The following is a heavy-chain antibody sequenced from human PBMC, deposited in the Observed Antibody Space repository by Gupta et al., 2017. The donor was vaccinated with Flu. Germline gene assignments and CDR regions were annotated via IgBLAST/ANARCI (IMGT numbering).Heavy chain of an antibody. CDR3: AKDRVRRSSGYGMDV. D-gene: IGHD6-19*01. CDR2: ISYDGSDN. V-gene: IGHV3-30*18. CDR1: GFTFSTYG. J-gene: IGHJ6*02. Sequence: QVQLVESGGGVVLPGRSLRLSCAASGFTFSTYGMYWVGQAPGKGLEWVSIISYDGSDNNYADSVKGRFTISRDNSRNTLFLQMNGLRTEDTAVYYCAKDRVRRSSGYGMDVWGQGTTVTVSS.